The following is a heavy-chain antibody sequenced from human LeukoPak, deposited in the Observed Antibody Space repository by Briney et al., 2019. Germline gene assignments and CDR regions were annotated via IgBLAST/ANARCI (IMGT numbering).Heavy chain of an antibody. J-gene: IGHJ4*02. V-gene: IGHV5-51*01. Sequence: GESLKISCKGSGYSFTSYWIAWVRKMPGKGLEWMGIIYPGDSDTRYSPSFQGQFTISADKSIGTAYMQWSSLKASDTAMYYCARRYSDSQIDYWGQGTLVTVSS. CDR2: IYPGDSDT. CDR3: ARRYSDSQIDY. CDR1: GYSFTSYW. D-gene: IGHD4-11*01.